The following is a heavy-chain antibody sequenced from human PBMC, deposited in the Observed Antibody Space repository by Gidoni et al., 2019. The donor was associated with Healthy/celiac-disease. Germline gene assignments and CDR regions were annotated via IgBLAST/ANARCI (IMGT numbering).Heavy chain of an antibody. CDR2: ISGSGGSA. V-gene: IGHV3-23*01. Sequence: EVQLLESGGGLVQPGGSLRLSCAASGFTFSSYAMTWVRLAPGKGLRWVSAISGSGGSAYYADSVKGRFTISRDNSKNTLYLQMNSLRAEDTAVYYCAKETKLNYDILTGKPSYPKGPSYYYYGMDVWGQGTTVTVSS. CDR3: AKETKLNYDILTGKPSYPKGPSYYYYGMDV. CDR1: GFTFSSYA. D-gene: IGHD3-9*01. J-gene: IGHJ6*02.